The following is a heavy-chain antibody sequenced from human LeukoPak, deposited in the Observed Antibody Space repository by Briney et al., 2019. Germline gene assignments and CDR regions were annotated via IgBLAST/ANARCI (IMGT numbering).Heavy chain of an antibody. V-gene: IGHV3-48*01. CDR3: ARESSGIDY. Sequence: PGGSLRLSCAASGFTFSSHSMNWVRQAPGKGLEWVSYISSSSSTIYYADSVKGRFTISRDNAKNSLYLQMNSLRAEDTAVYYCARESSGIDYWGQGTLVTVSS. J-gene: IGHJ4*02. CDR1: GFTFSSHS. CDR2: ISSSSSTI. D-gene: IGHD3-22*01.